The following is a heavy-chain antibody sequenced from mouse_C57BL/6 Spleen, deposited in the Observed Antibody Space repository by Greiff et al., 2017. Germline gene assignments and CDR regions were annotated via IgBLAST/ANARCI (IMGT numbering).Heavy chain of an antibody. D-gene: IGHD1-1*01. Sequence: EVKLMESGGDLVKPGGSLKLSCAASGFTFSSYGMSWVRQTPDKRLEWVATISSGGSYTYYPDSVKGRFTISRDNAKNTLYLQMSSLKSEDTAMYYCAREGIYYYGSSGDYYAMDYWGQGTSVTVSS. CDR1: GFTFSSYG. J-gene: IGHJ4*01. CDR3: AREGIYYYGSSGDYYAMDY. V-gene: IGHV5-6*01. CDR2: ISSGGSYT.